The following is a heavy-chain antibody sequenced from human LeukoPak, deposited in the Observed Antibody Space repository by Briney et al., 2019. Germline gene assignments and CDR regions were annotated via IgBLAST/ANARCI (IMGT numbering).Heavy chain of an antibody. D-gene: IGHD6-13*01. CDR1: GYTFTSYG. CDR2: ISAYNGNT. CDR3: ARDPQPPLSSTTSFDY. Sequence: AASVKVSCKASGYTFTSYGISWVRQAPGQGLEWMGWISAYNGNTNYAQKLQGRVTMTTDTSTSTAYMELRSLRSDDTAVYYCARDPQPPLSSTTSFDYWGQGTLVTVSS. J-gene: IGHJ4*02. V-gene: IGHV1-18*01.